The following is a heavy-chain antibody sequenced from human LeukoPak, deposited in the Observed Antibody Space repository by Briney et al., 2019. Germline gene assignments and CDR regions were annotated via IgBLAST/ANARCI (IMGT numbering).Heavy chain of an antibody. Sequence: GQSLKISCKGSGYSFTTYWIGWVRQMPGKGLEWMGIIYPGDSDTRYSPSFQGQVSISADKSISTAYLQWSSLKASDTAMYYCARHTIFGVVTQDYWGQGTLVTVSS. CDR2: IYPGDSDT. J-gene: IGHJ4*02. D-gene: IGHD3-3*01. CDR1: GYSFTTYW. V-gene: IGHV5-51*01. CDR3: ARHTIFGVVTQDY.